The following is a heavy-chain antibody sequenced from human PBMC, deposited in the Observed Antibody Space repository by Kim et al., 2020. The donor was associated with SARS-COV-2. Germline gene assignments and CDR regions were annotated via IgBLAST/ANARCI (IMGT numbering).Heavy chain of an antibody. CDR3: ARAQDYGDYLDAFDI. Sequence: SETLSLTCTVSGGSVSSGSYYWSWIRQPPGKGLEWIGYIYYSGSTNYNPSLKSRVTISVDTSKNQFSLKLSSVTAADTAVYYCARAQDYGDYLDAFDIWGQGTMVTVSS. CDR1: GGSVSSGSYY. D-gene: IGHD4-17*01. CDR2: IYYSGST. V-gene: IGHV4-61*01. J-gene: IGHJ3*02.